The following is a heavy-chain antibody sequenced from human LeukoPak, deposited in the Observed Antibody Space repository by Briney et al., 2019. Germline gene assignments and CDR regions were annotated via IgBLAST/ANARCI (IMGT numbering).Heavy chain of an antibody. CDR2: IKPDGSEK. D-gene: IGHD6-6*01. Sequence: GGSLRLSCAASGFTFSSYWMNWIRQAPGKGLEWVAHIKPDGSEKYYADSVRGRFTISGDDAQNSVYLQLNSLTAEDTATYYCARGEGRREQLVDYWGQGTLVTVSS. CDR1: GFTFSSYW. J-gene: IGHJ4*02. V-gene: IGHV3-7*01. CDR3: ARGEGRREQLVDY.